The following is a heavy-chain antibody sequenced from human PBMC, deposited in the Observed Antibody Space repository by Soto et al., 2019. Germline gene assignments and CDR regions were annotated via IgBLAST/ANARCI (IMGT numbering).Heavy chain of an antibody. D-gene: IGHD3-22*01. CDR3: ARVTSYYYDSSGYYGGAFDI. Sequence: GESLKISCKGSGYSFTSYWIGWVRQMPGKGLEWMGIIYPGDSDTRYSPSFQGQVTISADKSISTAYLQWSSLKASDTAMYYCARVTSYYYDSSGYYGGAFDIWGQGTMVTV. V-gene: IGHV5-51*01. J-gene: IGHJ3*02. CDR1: GYSFTSYW. CDR2: IYPGDSDT.